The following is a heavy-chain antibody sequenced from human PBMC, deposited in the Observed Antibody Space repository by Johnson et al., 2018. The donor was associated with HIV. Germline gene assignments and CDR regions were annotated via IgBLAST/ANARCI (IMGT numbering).Heavy chain of an antibody. Sequence: VQLVESGGGLIQPGGSLRLSCAASGFTVSSNYMSWVRQAPGKGLEWGSGINWHGGSTGYADSVMGRFTLSRDNAKNSLYLQMNSLRAEDTALYYCAKDMSSSWYRGAFDIWGQGTMVTVSS. D-gene: IGHD6-13*01. J-gene: IGHJ3*02. CDR1: GFTVSSNY. CDR3: AKDMSSSWYRGAFDI. CDR2: INWHGGST. V-gene: IGHV3-20*04.